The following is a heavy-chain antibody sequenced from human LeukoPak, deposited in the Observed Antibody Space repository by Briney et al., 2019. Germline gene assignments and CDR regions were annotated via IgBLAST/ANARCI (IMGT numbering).Heavy chain of an antibody. CDR2: FFLKGST. D-gene: IGHD2-2*01. CDR1: GGSFSGYY. J-gene: IGHJ4*02. V-gene: IGHV4-38-2*01. CDR3: ARVARCTSCFDVDY. Sequence: SETLSLTCAVYGGSFSGYYWGWIRQPPGKGLEWIGSFFLKGSTYYNPSLKSRVTISVDTSKNQFSLTLSSVTAADTAVYYCARVARCTSCFDVDYWGQGTLVTVST.